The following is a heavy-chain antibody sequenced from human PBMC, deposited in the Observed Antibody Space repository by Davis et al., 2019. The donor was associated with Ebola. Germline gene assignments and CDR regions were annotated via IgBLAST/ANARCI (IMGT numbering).Heavy chain of an antibody. D-gene: IGHD2-15*01. CDR2: INPSGGST. V-gene: IGHV1-46*01. CDR3: ARDRIVVAVAATQAYYYYGMDV. Sequence: AASVKVSCKASGYTFTSYDINWVRQATGQGLEWMGIINPSGGSTSYAQKFQGRVTMTRDTSTSTVYMELSSLRSEDTAVYYCARDRIVVAVAATQAYYYYGMDVWGQGTTVTVSS. J-gene: IGHJ6*02. CDR1: GYTFTSYD.